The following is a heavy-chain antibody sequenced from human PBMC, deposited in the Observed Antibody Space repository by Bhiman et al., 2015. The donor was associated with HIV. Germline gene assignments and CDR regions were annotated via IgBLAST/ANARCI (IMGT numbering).Heavy chain of an antibody. CDR2: ISYDGSNK. Sequence: QVQLVEPGRGVVHPGGSLRLSCVTSGFTFENFPMHWVRQAPGKGLEWVAVISYDGSNKYYADSVKGRFTISRDNSKNTLYLQVNRLRAEDTAVYYCAKAPGGANYYYYYMDVWGKGTTVTVSS. V-gene: IGHV3-30*18. J-gene: IGHJ6*03. CDR1: GFTFENFP. CDR3: AKAPGGANYYYYYMDV. D-gene: IGHD3-10*01.